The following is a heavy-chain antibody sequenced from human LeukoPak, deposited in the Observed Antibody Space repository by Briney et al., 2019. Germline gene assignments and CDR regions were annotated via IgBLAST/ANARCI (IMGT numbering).Heavy chain of an antibody. CDR3: ARVRRSSWHFDY. CDR2: IYYSGST. D-gene: IGHD6-13*01. V-gene: IGHV4-59*01. J-gene: IGHJ4*02. Sequence: SETLSLTCTVSGGSISSYYWSWIRQPPGKGLEWIGYIYYSGSTNYNPSLKSRVTISVDTSKNQFSLKLSSVTAADTAVYYCARVRRSSWHFDYWGQGTLVTVSS. CDR1: GGSISSYY.